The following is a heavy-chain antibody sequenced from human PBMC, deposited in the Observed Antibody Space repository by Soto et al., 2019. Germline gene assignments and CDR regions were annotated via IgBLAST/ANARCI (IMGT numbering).Heavy chain of an antibody. CDR1: GFSFSNFG. Sequence: GGSLRLSCAASGFSFSNFGLHWVRQAPGKGLEWVAIILHDGNNKYYADSVKGRFTISRDNSKNTLYLQMNSLRTEDTAIYYCARDDEGGSYCDLGYWGQGTLVTVSS. V-gene: IGHV3-30*19. D-gene: IGHD3-10*01. J-gene: IGHJ4*02. CDR3: ARDDEGGSYCDLGY. CDR2: ILHDGNNK.